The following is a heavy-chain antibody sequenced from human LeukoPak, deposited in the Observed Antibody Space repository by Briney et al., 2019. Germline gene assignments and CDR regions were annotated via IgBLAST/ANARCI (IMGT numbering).Heavy chain of an antibody. V-gene: IGHV5-51*01. CDR2: IYPGDSDT. CDR1: GYSFTSYW. CDR3: ARSWYSRSPDDAFDI. J-gene: IGHJ3*02. Sequence: KRGESLKISCKGSGYSFTSYWIGWVRQMPGKGLEWMGIIYPGDSDTRYSPSFQGQVTISADKSISTAYLQWSSLKASDTAMYYCARSWYSRSPDDAFDIWGQGTMVTVSS. D-gene: IGHD6-13*01.